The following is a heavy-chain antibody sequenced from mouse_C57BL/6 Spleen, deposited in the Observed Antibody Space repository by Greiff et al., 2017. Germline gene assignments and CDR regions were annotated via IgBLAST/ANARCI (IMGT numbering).Heavy chain of an antibody. D-gene: IGHD1-1*01. J-gene: IGHJ2*01. CDR2: ISYDGSN. V-gene: IGHV3-6*01. CDR1: GYSITSGYY. Sequence: VQLQQSGPGLVKPSQSLSLTCSVTGYSITSGYYWNWIRQFPGNKLEWMGYISYDGSNNYNPSLKNRISITRDTSKNQFFLKLNSATTEDTATYYCARVPHYGSSLDYWGQGTTLTVSS. CDR3: ARVPHYGSSLDY.